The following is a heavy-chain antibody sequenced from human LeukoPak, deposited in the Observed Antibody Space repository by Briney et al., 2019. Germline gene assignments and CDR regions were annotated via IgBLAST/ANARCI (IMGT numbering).Heavy chain of an antibody. Sequence: GGSLRLSCAASGFTVSSNHMSWVRQAPGKGLEWVSVIYSGGSTDYADSVKGRFTISRDNSKNTLYLQMNSLRAEDTAIYYCAKPVGSSGWYGDFDCWGQGTLVTVSS. D-gene: IGHD6-19*01. CDR1: GFTVSSNH. CDR2: IYSGGST. J-gene: IGHJ4*02. V-gene: IGHV3-53*01. CDR3: AKPVGSSGWYGDFDC.